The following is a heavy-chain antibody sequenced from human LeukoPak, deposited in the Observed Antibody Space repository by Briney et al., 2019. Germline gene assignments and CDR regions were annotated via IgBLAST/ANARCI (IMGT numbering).Heavy chain of an antibody. CDR1: GFTFSSYA. D-gene: IGHD6-13*01. CDR3: ARDPRGYSSS. J-gene: IGHJ4*02. V-gene: IGHV3-64*01. Sequence: PGGSLRLSCAASGFTFSSYAMHWVRQAPGKGLEYVSAISSNGGSTYYANSVKGRFTISRDNSKNTLYLQMGGLRAEDMAVYYCARDPRGYSSSWGQGTLVTVSS. CDR2: ISSNGGST.